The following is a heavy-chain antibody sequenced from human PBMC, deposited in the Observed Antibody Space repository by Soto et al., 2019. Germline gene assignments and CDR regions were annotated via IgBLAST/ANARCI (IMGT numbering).Heavy chain of an antibody. CDR1: GYTFTSYC. Sequence: ASVKVSCKASGYTFTSYCISWVRQAPGQGLEWMGWISAYNGNTNYAQKLQGRVTMTTDTSTSTAYMELRSLRSDDTAVYYCARAAIADNWFDLWGQGTLVTVSS. CDR2: ISAYNGNT. CDR3: ARAAIADNWFDL. D-gene: IGHD2-2*02. J-gene: IGHJ5*02. V-gene: IGHV1-18*01.